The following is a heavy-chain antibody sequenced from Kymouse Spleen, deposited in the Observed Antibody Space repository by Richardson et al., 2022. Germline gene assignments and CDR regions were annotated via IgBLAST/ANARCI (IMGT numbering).Heavy chain of an antibody. CDR1: GFTFSNAW. D-gene: IGHD4-11,IGHD4-11*01. Sequence: EVQLVESGGGLVKPGGSLRLSCAASGFTFSNAWMSWVRQAPGKGLEWVGRIKSKTDGGTTDYAAPVKGRFTISRDDSKNTLYLQMNSLKTEDTAVYYCTTEQFHYYYGMDVWGQGTTVTVSS. J-gene: IGHJ6*02. CDR3: TTEQFHYYYGMDV. CDR2: IKSKTDGGTT. V-gene: IGHV3-15*01.